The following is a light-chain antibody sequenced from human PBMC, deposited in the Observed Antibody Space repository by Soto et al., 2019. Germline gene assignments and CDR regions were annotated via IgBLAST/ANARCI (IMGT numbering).Light chain of an antibody. CDR3: QQRSNWPMYT. Sequence: EIVLTQSPATLSLSPGERATLSCRASQSVDSYLSWYQHKPGQAPRHLIDDASHRATGIPARFSGSGSGTDFTLTISSLEPEDFAVYYCQQRSNWPMYTFGQGTKLEIK. V-gene: IGKV3-11*01. J-gene: IGKJ2*01. CDR1: QSVDSY. CDR2: DAS.